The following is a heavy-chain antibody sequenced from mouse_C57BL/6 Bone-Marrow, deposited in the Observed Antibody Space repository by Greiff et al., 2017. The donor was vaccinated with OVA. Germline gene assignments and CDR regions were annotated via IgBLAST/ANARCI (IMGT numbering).Heavy chain of an antibody. CDR3: ARDYYGSHAGFAY. Sequence: QVQLQQSGAELARPGASVKLSCKASGYTFTSYGISWVKQRTGQGLEWIGEIYPRSGNTYYNEKFKGKATLTADKSSSTAYMELRSLTSEDSAVYFCARDYYGSHAGFAYWGQGTLVTVAA. J-gene: IGHJ3*01. CDR1: GYTFTSYG. D-gene: IGHD1-1*01. V-gene: IGHV1-81*01. CDR2: IYPRSGNT.